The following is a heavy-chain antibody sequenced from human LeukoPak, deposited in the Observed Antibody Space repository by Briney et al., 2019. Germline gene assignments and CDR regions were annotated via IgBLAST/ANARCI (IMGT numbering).Heavy chain of an antibody. CDR3: ARAPSEIGGYYPEYFRH. CDR2: TKSDGST. V-gene: IGHV3-74*01. Sequence: GGALRLSCAASGFTFSSYWMHWVRQAPGKGRVWVSRTKSDGSTNYAGSVKGRFTISRDNAKNTVSLQMNSLRAEDTGVYYCARAPSEIGGYYPEYFRHWGQGTLVTVSS. J-gene: IGHJ1*01. D-gene: IGHD3-22*01. CDR1: GFTFSSYW.